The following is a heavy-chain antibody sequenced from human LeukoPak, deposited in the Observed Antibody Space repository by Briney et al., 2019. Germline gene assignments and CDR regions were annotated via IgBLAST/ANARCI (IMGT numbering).Heavy chain of an antibody. V-gene: IGHV3-23*01. Sequence: GGSLRLSCAASGFSFSNFAVSWVRQAPGKGLEWVSTIRGSGADTYYADSVKGRFTISRDNSKNTLDLQMISLRAEDTALYYCAKNSGDDINLWFFMSDWGQGTLVTVS. J-gene: IGHJ4*02. CDR2: IRGSGADT. CDR3: AKNSGDDINLWFFMSD. D-gene: IGHD3-9*01. CDR1: GFSFSNFA.